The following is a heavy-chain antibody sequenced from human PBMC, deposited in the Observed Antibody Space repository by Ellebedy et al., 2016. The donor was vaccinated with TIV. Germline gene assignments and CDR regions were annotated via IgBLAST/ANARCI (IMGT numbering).Heavy chain of an antibody. Sequence: PGGSLRLSCAASGFTFSTYAMSWVRQAPGKGLEWVSGITGSGGHTYYADSVKGRFTISRDNSKNTLSLQMNSLRAEDTAVYYSAKTRYNSGWVFDYWGQGALVTVSS. D-gene: IGHD6-19*01. CDR2: ITGSGGHT. V-gene: IGHV3-23*01. CDR1: GFTFSTYA. CDR3: AKTRYNSGWVFDY. J-gene: IGHJ4*02.